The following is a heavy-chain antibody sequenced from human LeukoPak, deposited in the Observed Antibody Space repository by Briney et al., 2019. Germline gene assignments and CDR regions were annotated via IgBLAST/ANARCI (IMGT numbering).Heavy chain of an antibody. D-gene: IGHD3-22*01. J-gene: IGHJ1*01. CDR1: GDPISSNY. Sequence: SETLSLTCTVPGDPISSNYWSWIRQPPGKGLKWIGDISYRGSTYYHPSLKSRVTISVDTSKNQFSLKLSSVTAADTAVYYCARHSKYYYDSSGSYVGYFQHWGQGTLVTVSS. CDR3: ARHSKYYYDSSGSYVGYFQH. V-gene: IGHV4-59*08. CDR2: ISYRGST.